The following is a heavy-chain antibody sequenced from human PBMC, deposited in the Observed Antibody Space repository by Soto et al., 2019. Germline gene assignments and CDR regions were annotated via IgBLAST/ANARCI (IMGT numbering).Heavy chain of an antibody. D-gene: IGHD3-3*01. J-gene: IGHJ6*02. CDR2: INQGGSEK. V-gene: IGHV3-7*01. CDR3: ARDRHQLLRFLEWTYGMDV. CDR1: GFTFSSYW. Sequence: GGSLRLSCAASGFTFSSYWMTWVRQAPGKGLEWVANINQGGSEKYYVDSVKGRFTISRDNAKNSLYLQMNSLRAEDTAVYYCARDRHQLLRFLEWTYGMDVWGQGTTVTVSS.